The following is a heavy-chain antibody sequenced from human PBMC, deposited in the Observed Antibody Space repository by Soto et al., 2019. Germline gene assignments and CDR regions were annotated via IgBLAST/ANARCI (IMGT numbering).Heavy chain of an antibody. Sequence: GGSLRLSCAASGFTFSSYGMYWVRQAPGKGLEWVAVIWYDGSNKYYADSVKGRFTISRDNSKNTLYLQMNSLRAEDTAVYYCARDKAIAARDYYYYGMDVWGQGTTVTVSS. J-gene: IGHJ6*02. V-gene: IGHV3-33*01. CDR1: GFTFSSYG. CDR2: IWYDGSNK. D-gene: IGHD6-6*01. CDR3: ARDKAIAARDYYYYGMDV.